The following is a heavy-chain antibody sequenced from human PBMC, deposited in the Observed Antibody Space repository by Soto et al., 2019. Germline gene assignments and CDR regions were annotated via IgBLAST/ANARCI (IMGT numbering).Heavy chain of an antibody. Sequence: SLRLSCAASGFTFNSYGMHWVRQGPGNVLEWVAFISYDSTKTYYADSVKGRFTISRDNSNSALYVQMNSLTGEETAVYYCARTRSAWSDFHYYSLDVWGQGTTVTVS. CDR1: GFTFNSYG. CDR3: ARTRSAWSDFHYYSLDV. CDR2: ISYDSTKT. J-gene: IGHJ6*02. V-gene: IGHV3-30*03. D-gene: IGHD1-26*01.